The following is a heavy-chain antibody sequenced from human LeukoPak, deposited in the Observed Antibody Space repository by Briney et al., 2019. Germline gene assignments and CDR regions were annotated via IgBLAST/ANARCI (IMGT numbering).Heavy chain of an antibody. Sequence: ASVKVSCKASGYTFTSYDINWVRQATGQGLEWMGWMNPNSGNTGYAQKFQGRVTMTRNTSISTAYMELSSLRSEDTAVYYCARDLSSRWHRPFDYWGQGTLVTVSS. J-gene: IGHJ4*02. V-gene: IGHV1-8*01. CDR3: ARDLSSRWHRPFDY. CDR1: GYTFTSYD. D-gene: IGHD4-23*01. CDR2: MNPNSGNT.